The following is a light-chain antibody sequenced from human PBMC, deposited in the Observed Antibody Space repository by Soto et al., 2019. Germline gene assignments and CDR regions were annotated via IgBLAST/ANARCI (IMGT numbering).Light chain of an antibody. CDR1: QSVSSN. V-gene: IGKV3-15*01. CDR3: QQYNNWPLWT. Sequence: IVLTQSPGTLSLSPGERATLSCRASQSVSSNLAWYQQKPGQAPRLLIYGASTRATGIPARFSGSGSGTEFTLTISSLQSEDFAVYYCQQYNNWPLWTFGQGTKVDIK. J-gene: IGKJ1*01. CDR2: GAS.